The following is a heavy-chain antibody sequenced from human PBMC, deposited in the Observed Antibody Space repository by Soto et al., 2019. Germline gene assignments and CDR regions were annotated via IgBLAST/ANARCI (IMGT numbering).Heavy chain of an antibody. CDR1: EFTFSSNA. CDR2: ITGSGSTI. Sequence: EVQLLESGGGLVQPGGSLRLSCAASEFTFSSNAMHWVRQAPGKGLEWVSGITGSGSTIFYADSVKDRFTISRDNFKNTLSLHMSSLRAEDTAIYYCAKDFTAYLSSWFHLWGQGTLVTVSS. D-gene: IGHD6-13*01. V-gene: IGHV3-23*01. CDR3: AKDFTAYLSSWFHL. J-gene: IGHJ5*02.